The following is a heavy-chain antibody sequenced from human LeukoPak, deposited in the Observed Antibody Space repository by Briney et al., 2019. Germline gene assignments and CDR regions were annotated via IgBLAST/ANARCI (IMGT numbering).Heavy chain of an antibody. CDR1: GYTFTSYG. J-gene: IGHJ4*02. CDR3: ARASHRWLQLDY. Sequence: ASVKVSCKASGYTFTSYGISWVRQAPGQGLEWVGWISAYNGNTNYAQKLQGRVTMTTDTSTSTAYTELRSLRSDDTAVYYCARASHRWLQLDYWGQGTLVTVSS. D-gene: IGHD5-24*01. CDR2: ISAYNGNT. V-gene: IGHV1-18*01.